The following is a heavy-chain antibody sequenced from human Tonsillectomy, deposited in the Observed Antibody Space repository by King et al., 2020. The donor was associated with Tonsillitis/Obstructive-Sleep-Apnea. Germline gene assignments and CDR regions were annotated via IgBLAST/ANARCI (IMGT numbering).Heavy chain of an antibody. Sequence: VQLQQWGAGLLKPSEPLSLTCAVYGGSFSAYYWSWIRQPPGKGLEWIGEIIDSGGTNYNPSLKSRVTISIDTSKNQFSLNLSSVTAADTAVYSCARGSYSYNAMDVWGQGTTVTVSS. D-gene: IGHD5-18*01. V-gene: IGHV4-34*01. CDR2: IIDSGGT. J-gene: IGHJ6*02. CDR1: GGSFSAYY. CDR3: ARGSYSYNAMDV.